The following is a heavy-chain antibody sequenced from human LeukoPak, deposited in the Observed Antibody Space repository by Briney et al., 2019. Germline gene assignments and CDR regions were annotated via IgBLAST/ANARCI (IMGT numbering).Heavy chain of an antibody. CDR1: GFTFSSYG. CDR2: IRYDGSNK. Sequence: GGSLRLSCAASGFTFSSYGMHWVRQAPGKGLEWVAFIRYDGSNKYYADSVKGRFTISRDNSKNTLYLQMNSLRPEDTAVYYCTRVEWLLGPFDHWGQGTLVTVSS. V-gene: IGHV3-30*02. J-gene: IGHJ4*02. CDR3: TRVEWLLGPFDH. D-gene: IGHD5-12*01.